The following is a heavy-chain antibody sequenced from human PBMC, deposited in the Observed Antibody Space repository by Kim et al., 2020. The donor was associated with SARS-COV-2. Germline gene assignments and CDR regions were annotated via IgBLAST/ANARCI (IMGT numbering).Heavy chain of an antibody. CDR1: GGSFSGYY. J-gene: IGHJ4*02. CDR3: ARGSGYCSGGSCRYYFDY. V-gene: IGHV4-34*01. D-gene: IGHD2-15*01. CDR2: INHSGST. Sequence: SETLSLTCAVYGGSFSGYYWSCIRQPPGKGLEWIGEINHSGSTNYNPSLKSRVTISVDTSKNQFSLKLSSVTAADTALYYCARGSGYCSGGSCRYYFDYWGQGTLVTVSS.